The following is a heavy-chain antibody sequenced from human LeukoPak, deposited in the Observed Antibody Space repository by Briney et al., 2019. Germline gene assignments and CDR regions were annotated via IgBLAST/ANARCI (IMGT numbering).Heavy chain of an antibody. V-gene: IGHV1-2*06. CDR3: ARTPLAGLERVDGFDY. CDR2: INPNSGGT. CDR1: GGTFIGYY. D-gene: IGHD1-1*01. Sequence: ASVKVSCKXSGGTFIGYYIHWVRQAPGQGLEWMGRINPNSGGTSYAQKFQGRVTMTKDTSITTAYMDLSSLRSDDTAVYYCARTPLAGLERVDGFDYWGQGILVTVSS. J-gene: IGHJ4*02.